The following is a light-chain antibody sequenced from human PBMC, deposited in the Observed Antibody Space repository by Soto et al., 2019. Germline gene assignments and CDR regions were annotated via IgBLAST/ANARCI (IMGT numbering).Light chain of an antibody. Sequence: EIVWTQSPGTLSLSPGERATLSCRASPTVSSRFLAWYQQKTGQAPRLLIYGALSRATGIPDRFSGSGSGTDFTLNISRLEPEDFAVYYCQQYGSSPPRWTFGQGTKVDIK. V-gene: IGKV3-20*01. J-gene: IGKJ1*01. CDR1: PTVSSRF. CDR3: QQYGSSPPRWT. CDR2: GAL.